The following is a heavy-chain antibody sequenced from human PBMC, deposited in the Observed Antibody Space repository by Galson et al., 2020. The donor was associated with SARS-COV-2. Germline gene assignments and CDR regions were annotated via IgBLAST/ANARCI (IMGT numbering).Heavy chain of an antibody. Sequence: GGSLRLSCAASGFTFSSYSMNWVRQAPGKGLEWVSSISSSSSYIYYADSVKGRFTISRDNAKNSLYLQMNSLRAEDTAVYYCARGVLSGYDFDGYWGQGTLVTVSS. J-gene: IGHJ4*02. V-gene: IGHV3-21*01. CDR3: ARGVLSGYDFDGY. CDR2: ISSSSSYI. CDR1: GFTFSSYS. D-gene: IGHD5-12*01.